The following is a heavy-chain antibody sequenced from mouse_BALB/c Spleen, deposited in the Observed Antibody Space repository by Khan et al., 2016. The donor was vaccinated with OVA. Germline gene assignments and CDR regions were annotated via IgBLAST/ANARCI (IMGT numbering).Heavy chain of an antibody. V-gene: IGHV1-7*01. CDR2: INPSTGYT. D-gene: IGHD2-1*01. CDR1: GYTFTSYW. J-gene: IGHJ4*01. Sequence: QVQLQQSGAELAKPGASVKMSCKASGYTFTSYWMHWVKQRPGQGLEWIGYINPSTGYTEYNQKFKDKATLTADQSSSTAYMQLSSLTTEDSAVYYCARYGNYEGTMDYWGQGTSVTVSS. CDR3: ARYGNYEGTMDY.